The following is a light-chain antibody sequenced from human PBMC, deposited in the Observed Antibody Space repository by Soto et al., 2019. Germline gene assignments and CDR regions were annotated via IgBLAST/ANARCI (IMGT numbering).Light chain of an antibody. CDR3: QVRSNWPPIT. CDR2: DAS. Sequence: EIVLTQSPATLSLSPGERATLSCRASQSVNNYLAWYQQKPGQAPRLLIYDASNRATGIPARFSGSGSGTDFTLPISSLEPKDFAVYYCQVRSNWPPITFGQGTRLEIK. J-gene: IGKJ5*01. CDR1: QSVNNY. V-gene: IGKV3-11*01.